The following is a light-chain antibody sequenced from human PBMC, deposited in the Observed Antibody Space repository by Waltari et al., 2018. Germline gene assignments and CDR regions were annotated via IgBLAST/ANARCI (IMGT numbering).Light chain of an antibody. CDR3: QQYAFIPHT. CDR2: WAS. J-gene: IGKJ2*01. V-gene: IGKV4-1*01. CDR1: QSVLYSSNNRNY. Sequence: DTVVIQSPDSLAVSLGERATINCKSSQSVLYSSNNRNYLAWYQQKPGQLPRLLIYWASTRESGVPERFSGSGSGTAFTLVISSLQAEDVGVYYCQQYAFIPHTFGRGTKLEIK.